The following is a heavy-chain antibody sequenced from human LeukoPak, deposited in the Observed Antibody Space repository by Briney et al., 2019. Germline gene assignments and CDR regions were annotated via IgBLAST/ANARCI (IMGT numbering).Heavy chain of an antibody. CDR3: ARMPNDAFDI. CDR2: ISSSSTYI. J-gene: IGHJ3*02. CDR1: GFTFRTYS. Sequence: GGSLRLSCAASGFTFRTYSMTWVRQAPGKGLEWVSSISSSSTYIYYTDSVKGRFTISRDNAKNSLYLQMNSLRAEDTAVYYCARMPNDAFDIWGQGTMVTVSS. V-gene: IGHV3-21*01. D-gene: IGHD2-2*01.